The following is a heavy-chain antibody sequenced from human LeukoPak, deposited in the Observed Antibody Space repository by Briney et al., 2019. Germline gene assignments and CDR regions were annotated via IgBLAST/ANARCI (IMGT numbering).Heavy chain of an antibody. CDR1: GGSFNGYY. Sequence: PSKTLSLTCAVYGGSFNGYYWSWIRQPPGKGLEWIGEINHSGSTNYNPSLKSRVTISVDTSKNQFSLKLSSVTAADTAVYYCARDCSSSSCYLDYWGQGTLVTVSS. D-gene: IGHD2-2*01. V-gene: IGHV4-34*01. CDR3: ARDCSSSSCYLDY. CDR2: INHSGST. J-gene: IGHJ4*02.